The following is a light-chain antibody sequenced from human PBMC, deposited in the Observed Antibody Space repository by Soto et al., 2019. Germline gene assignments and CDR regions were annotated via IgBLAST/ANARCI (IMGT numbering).Light chain of an antibody. CDR3: MQALQTLIT. V-gene: IGKV2-28*01. CDR1: QSLLHSNGYNY. Sequence: DIVMTQSPLSLPVTPGEPASISCRSSQSLLHSNGYNYLDWYLQTPGQSPQLLIYLGSNRAAGVPDRFSGRGSGTDFTLKISRVEAEDVGFYYCMQALQTLITFGQGTRLEIK. CDR2: LGS. J-gene: IGKJ5*01.